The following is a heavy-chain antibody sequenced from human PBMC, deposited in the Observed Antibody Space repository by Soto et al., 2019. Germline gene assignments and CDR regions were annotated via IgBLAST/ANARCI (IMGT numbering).Heavy chain of an antibody. J-gene: IGHJ6*02. CDR1: GYTFTRSG. CDR3: AREGVAPYYYYGMDV. V-gene: IGHV1-18*01. CDR2: ISSYNGDT. D-gene: IGHD5-12*01. Sequence: QVQLVQSGAEVKKPGASVKVSCKASGYTFTRSGISWVRQAPGQGPEWMGWISSYNGDTNYAQTFQGGVTMTTDTSTSIAYMELRSLRSDDTAVYYCAREGVAPYYYYGMDVWGQGTPVTVSS.